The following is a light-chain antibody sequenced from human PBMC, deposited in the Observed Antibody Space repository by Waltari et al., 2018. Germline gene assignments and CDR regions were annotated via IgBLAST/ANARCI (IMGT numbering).Light chain of an antibody. CDR1: NY. J-gene: IGLJ1*01. Sequence: NYVSWYQQHPDKAPKLMIYDVSDRPSGVSNRFSGSKSGNTASLTISGLQTEDEADYYCTSYTTTSPLVFGTGTRVTVL. CDR3: TSYTTTSPLV. V-gene: IGLV2-14*03. CDR2: DVS.